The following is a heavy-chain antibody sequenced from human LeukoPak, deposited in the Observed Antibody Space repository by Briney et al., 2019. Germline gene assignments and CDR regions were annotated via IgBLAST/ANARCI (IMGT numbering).Heavy chain of an antibody. Sequence: GGSLRLSCAASGFTFSSYAMHWVRQAPGKGLEWVAVISYDGSNKYYADSVKGRLTISRDDAKNSLYLQMNSLRAEDTAVYYCARDLTSSSTAYFQHWGQGTLVTVSS. CDR3: ARDLTSSSTAYFQH. V-gene: IGHV3-30-3*01. J-gene: IGHJ1*01. D-gene: IGHD6-6*01. CDR1: GFTFSSYA. CDR2: ISYDGSNK.